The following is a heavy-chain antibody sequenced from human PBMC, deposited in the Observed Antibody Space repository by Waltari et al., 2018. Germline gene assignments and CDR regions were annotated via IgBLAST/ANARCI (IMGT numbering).Heavy chain of an antibody. V-gene: IGHV1-2*06. J-gene: IGHJ6*03. Sequence: QEQLVQSGAEVKKPGASVKVSCKASGYRCTVYYIHWARQAPGQGLAWMGRIDPNTGDKNFAQKFEGRVTMTRATSISTVYMELSRLRSDDTAVYYCTRFIFGMVEGMDVWGKGTSVTVSS. CDR2: IDPNTGDK. CDR3: TRFIFGMVEGMDV. D-gene: IGHD3-3*01. CDR1: GYRCTVYY.